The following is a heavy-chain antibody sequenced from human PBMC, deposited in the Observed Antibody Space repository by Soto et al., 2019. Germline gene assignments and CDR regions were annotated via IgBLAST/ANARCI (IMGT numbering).Heavy chain of an antibody. Sequence: EVQLVESGGGLVQPGRSLRLSCAASGFTFDDYAMHWVRQAPGKGLEWVSGISWNSGSIGYADSVKGRFTISRDNAKNSLYLQMNSLRAEDTALYYCAKGITFGGVIVIGGFDYWGQGTLVTVSS. J-gene: IGHJ4*02. CDR2: ISWNSGSI. D-gene: IGHD3-16*02. CDR3: AKGITFGGVIVIGGFDY. V-gene: IGHV3-9*01. CDR1: GFTFDDYA.